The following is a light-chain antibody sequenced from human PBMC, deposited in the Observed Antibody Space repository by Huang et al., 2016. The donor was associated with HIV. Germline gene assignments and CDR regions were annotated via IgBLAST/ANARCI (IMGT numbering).Light chain of an antibody. J-gene: IGKJ1*01. CDR1: QSLVHSHGNTY. V-gene: IGKV2-30*02. Sequence: DVVMTQSPLSLPVILGQPASISCRSSQSLVHSHGNTYLNWFQQRPGQSPRRLIYKVSNRDSGVPDRFSGSGSGTDFTLKISRVEAEDVGVYFCMQGTHWPPTFGQGTKVEI. CDR2: KVS. CDR3: MQGTHWPPT.